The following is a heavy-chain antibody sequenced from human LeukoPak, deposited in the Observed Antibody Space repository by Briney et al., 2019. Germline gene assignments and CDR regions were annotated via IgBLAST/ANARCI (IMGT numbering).Heavy chain of an antibody. CDR2: INPNSGGT. D-gene: IGHD3-22*01. J-gene: IGHJ4*02. CDR3: ARKNSFYDSSAYDY. V-gene: IGHV1-2*02. Sequence: ASVKVSCKASGYTFTGYYMHWVRQAPGQGLEWMGWINPNSGGTNYAQKFQGRVTMTRDTSISTAYMDLSSLRSDDTAVYYCARKNSFYDSSAYDYWGRGTLVTVSS. CDR1: GYTFTGYY.